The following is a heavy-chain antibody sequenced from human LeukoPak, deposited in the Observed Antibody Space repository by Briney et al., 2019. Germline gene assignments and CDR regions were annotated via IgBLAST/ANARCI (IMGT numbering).Heavy chain of an antibody. CDR1: GFTFSSYG. CDR2: ISYDGSNK. Sequence: QPGGSLRLSCAASGFTFSSYGMHWVRQAPGKGLEWVAVISYDGSNKYYADSVKGRFTISRDNSKNTLYLQMNSLRAEDTAVYYCAKELLGYGSGTFDYWGQGTLVTVSS. CDR3: AKELLGYGSGTFDY. J-gene: IGHJ4*02. V-gene: IGHV3-30*18. D-gene: IGHD3-10*01.